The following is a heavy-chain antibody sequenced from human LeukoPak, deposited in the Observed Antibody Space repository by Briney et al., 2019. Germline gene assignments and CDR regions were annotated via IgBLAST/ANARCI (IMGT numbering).Heavy chain of an antibody. D-gene: IGHD6-19*01. CDR1: GFTFSSYW. V-gene: IGHV3-74*01. CDR3: VSGYSSAYYASGADY. J-gene: IGHJ4*02. CDR2: IKGDGTGT. Sequence: PGGSLRLSCAASGFTFSSYWMHWVRQAPGKGLVWVSRIKGDGTGTSYADSVKGRFTISRDNAKNTLYLQMNSLTDEDTAMYYCVSGYSSAYYASGADYWGQGTLDTVSS.